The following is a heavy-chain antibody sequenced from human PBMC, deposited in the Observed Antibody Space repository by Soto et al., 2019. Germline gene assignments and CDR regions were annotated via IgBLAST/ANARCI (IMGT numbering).Heavy chain of an antibody. J-gene: IGHJ2*01. Sequence: EVQLVESGGGLVQPGRSLRLSCAASGFTFDDYAMHWVRQAPGKGLEWVSGISWNSGSIGYADSVKGRFTISRDNAKNTLYLQMNSLRAEETALYYCAKDIEGRSGGKDQSYWYSDLRGRGTLVTVSS. CDR2: ISWNSGSI. CDR1: GFTFDDYA. CDR3: AKDIEGRSGGKDQSYWYSDL. V-gene: IGHV3-9*01. D-gene: IGHD2-15*01.